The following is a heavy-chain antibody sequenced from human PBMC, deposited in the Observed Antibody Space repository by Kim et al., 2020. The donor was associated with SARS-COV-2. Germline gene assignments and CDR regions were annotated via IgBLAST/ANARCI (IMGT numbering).Heavy chain of an antibody. CDR2: NT. CDR3: AREAVAGSFDY. J-gene: IGHJ4*02. Sequence: NTSYSQKFQARVSITRDTSATTAYLELSGLRSEDTAVYYCAREAVAGSFDYWGQGTLDTVSS. D-gene: IGHD6-19*01. V-gene: IGHV1-3*01.